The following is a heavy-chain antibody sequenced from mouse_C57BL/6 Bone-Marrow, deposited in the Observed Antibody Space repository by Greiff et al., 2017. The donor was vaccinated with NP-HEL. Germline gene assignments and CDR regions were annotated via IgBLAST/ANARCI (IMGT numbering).Heavy chain of an antibody. V-gene: IGHV2-2*01. CDR2: IWSGGST. J-gene: IGHJ4*01. CDR3: ARNRATMITRAMDY. D-gene: IGHD2-4*01. Sequence: VMLVESGPGLVQPSQRLSITCTVSSFSFTSYGVHWVRQSPGKGLEWLGVIWSGGSTDYNAAFISRLSISKDNSKSQVFFKMNSLQADDTAIYYCARNRATMITRAMDYWGQGTSVTVSS. CDR1: SFSFTSYG.